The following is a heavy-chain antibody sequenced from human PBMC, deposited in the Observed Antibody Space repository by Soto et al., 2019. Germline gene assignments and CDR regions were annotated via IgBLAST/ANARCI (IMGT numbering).Heavy chain of an antibody. CDR1: EFTFSTYA. V-gene: IGHV3-23*01. J-gene: IGHJ3*02. Sequence: PGGSLRLSCVASEFTFSTYAMSWVRQAPGKGLEWVSGISGSGGSTYSADAVKGRFAVSRDNSKSTLYLQMNSLRDEDTAVYYCAIGHTGEMATVFQAFDIWGQGTMVTVSS. CDR3: AIGHTGEMATVFQAFDI. D-gene: IGHD4-4*01. CDR2: ISGSGGST.